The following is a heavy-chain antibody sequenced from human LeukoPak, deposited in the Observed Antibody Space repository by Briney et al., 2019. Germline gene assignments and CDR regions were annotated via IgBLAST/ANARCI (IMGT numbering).Heavy chain of an antibody. D-gene: IGHD3-22*01. CDR1: GFTVSSNS. CDR3: ARRSSSGYDAFDI. J-gene: IGHJ3*02. Sequence: GGSLRLSCTVSGFTVSSNSMSWVRQAPGKGLEWVSSISSSSSYIYYADSVKGRFTISRDNAKNSLYLQMNSLRAEDTAVYYCARRSSSGYDAFDIWGQGTMVTVSS. CDR2: ISSSSSYI. V-gene: IGHV3-21*01.